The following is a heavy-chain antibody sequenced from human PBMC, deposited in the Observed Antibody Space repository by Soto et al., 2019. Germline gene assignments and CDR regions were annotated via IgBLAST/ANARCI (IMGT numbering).Heavy chain of an antibody. V-gene: IGHV4-34*01. CDR2: INHTGGT. J-gene: IGHJ5*02. CDR1: GGSANVYY. Sequence: PSETLSLTCAVYGGSANVYYWKWIRQPPGKGPEWIGEINHTGGTHYNPSLKSRVTMSVATSKNQFSLRLSSVTAADTAIYYCATRITVFGLLIPPFDPWGQGTEVT. CDR3: ATRITVFGLLIPPFDP. D-gene: IGHD3-3*01.